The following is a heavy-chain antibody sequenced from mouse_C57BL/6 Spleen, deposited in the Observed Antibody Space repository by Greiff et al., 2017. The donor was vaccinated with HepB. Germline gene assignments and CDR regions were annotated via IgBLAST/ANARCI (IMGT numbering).Heavy chain of an antibody. J-gene: IGHJ2*01. CDR3: AREGTAQGTGTHYFDY. V-gene: IGHV1-18*01. D-gene: IGHD3-2*02. CDR1: GYTFTDYN. CDR2: INPNNGGT. Sequence: EVQLQQSGPELVKPGASVKIPCKASGYTFTDYNMDWVKQSHGKSLEWIGDINPNNGGTIYNQKFKGKATLTVDKSSSTAYMELRSLTSEDTAVYCCAREGTAQGTGTHYFDYWGQGTTLTVSS.